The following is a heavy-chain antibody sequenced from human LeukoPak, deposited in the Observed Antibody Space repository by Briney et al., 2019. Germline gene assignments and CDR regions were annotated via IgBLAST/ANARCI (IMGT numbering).Heavy chain of an antibody. Sequence: GGSLRLSCAASGFTFSSYGMHWVRQAPGKGLEWVAFIRYDGSNKYYADSVKGRFTISRDNSKNTLYLQMNSLRAEDTAVYYCAKGRRFLEWLLAYWGQGTLVTVSS. CDR1: GFTFSSYG. D-gene: IGHD3-3*01. V-gene: IGHV3-30*02. CDR2: IRYDGSNK. J-gene: IGHJ4*02. CDR3: AKGRRFLEWLLAY.